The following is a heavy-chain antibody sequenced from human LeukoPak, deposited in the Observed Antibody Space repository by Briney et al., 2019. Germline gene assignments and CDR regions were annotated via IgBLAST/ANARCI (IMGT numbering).Heavy chain of an antibody. D-gene: IGHD5-12*01. V-gene: IGHV3-30*02. CDR2: IRYDGSNK. J-gene: IGHJ4*02. CDR3: AKGGATILDY. Sequence: GSLRLSCAASGFTFSSYEMNWVRQAPGKGLEWVAFIRYDGSNKYYADSVKGLFTISRDNSKNTLYLQMNSLRAEDTAVYYCAKGGATILDYWGQGTLVTVSS. CDR1: GFTFSSYE.